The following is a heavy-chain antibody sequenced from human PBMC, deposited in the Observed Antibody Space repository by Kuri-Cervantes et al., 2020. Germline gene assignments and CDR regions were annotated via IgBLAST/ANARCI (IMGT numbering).Heavy chain of an antibody. J-gene: IGHJ4*02. CDR2: ISNSGGST. CDR3: AKGYYYDNSGFYFDY. D-gene: IGHD3-22*01. V-gene: IGHV3-23*01. CDR1: GFSFSTYA. Sequence: GGSLRLSCAASGFSFSTYAMNWVRQSPGKGLEWVSTISNSGGSTYYADSVKGRFTISRDNSKNTLYLQMNSLRAEDTAVYYCAKGYYYDNSGFYFDYWGQGTLVTVSS.